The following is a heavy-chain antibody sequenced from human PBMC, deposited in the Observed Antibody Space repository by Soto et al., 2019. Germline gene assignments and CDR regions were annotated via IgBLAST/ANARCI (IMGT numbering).Heavy chain of an antibody. J-gene: IGHJ4*02. CDR3: ARNYYDSGGYSDH. CDR1: GFTVNSNY. CDR2: IYSGGST. V-gene: IGHV3-53*01. D-gene: IGHD3-22*01. Sequence: GGSLRLSCAASGFTVNSNYMTWVRQAPGKGLEWVSVIYSGGSTYYADSVKGRFTISRDISKNTLYLQMNSLRAEDTAVYYCARNYYDSGGYSDHWGQGILVTVSS.